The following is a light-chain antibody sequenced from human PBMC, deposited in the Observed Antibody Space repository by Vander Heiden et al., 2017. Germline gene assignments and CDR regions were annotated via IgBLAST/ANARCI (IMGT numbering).Light chain of an antibody. Sequence: DIVLTHSPLSLLFTPGEPAAISCRPTQSRLHRNGYNYLDWYLQKPGQSPQLLIYLGSNRAGGVPDRFSGSGSGTDFTLKISRVEAEDVGVYYCKQDLQNPLTFGGGTKVEIK. V-gene: IGKV2-28*01. CDR2: LGS. CDR1: QSRLHRNGYNY. CDR3: KQDLQNPLT. J-gene: IGKJ4*01.